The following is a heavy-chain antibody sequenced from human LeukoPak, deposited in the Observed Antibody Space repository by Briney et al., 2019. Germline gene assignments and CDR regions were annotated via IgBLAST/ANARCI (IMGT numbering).Heavy chain of an antibody. Sequence: SEALSLTCTVSGGSISSSSYYWGRIRQPPGKGLEWIGSIYYSGSTYYNPSLKSRVTIAVDTSKNQFSLKLSSVTAADTAVYYCARDLPYCSGGSCYLNWFDPWGQGTLVTVSS. CDR2: IYYSGST. J-gene: IGHJ5*02. D-gene: IGHD2-15*01. V-gene: IGHV4-39*07. CDR1: GGSISSSSYY. CDR3: ARDLPYCSGGSCYLNWFDP.